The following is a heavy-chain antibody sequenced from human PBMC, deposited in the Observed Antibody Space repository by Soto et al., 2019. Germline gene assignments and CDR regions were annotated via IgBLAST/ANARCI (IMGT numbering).Heavy chain of an antibody. CDR3: VVRGSAFDI. CDR1: GFTFSGDA. V-gene: IGHV3-64D*08. D-gene: IGHD3-10*01. J-gene: IGHJ3*02. CDR2: ISSDGEKS. Sequence: GGSLRLSCSASGFTFSGDAVHWVRQAPGKGLEYVSGISSDGEKSHYADSVKGSFTIFRDNSKNTLYLQMSILRPEDTAMYYCVVRGSAFDIWGQGTMVTVSS.